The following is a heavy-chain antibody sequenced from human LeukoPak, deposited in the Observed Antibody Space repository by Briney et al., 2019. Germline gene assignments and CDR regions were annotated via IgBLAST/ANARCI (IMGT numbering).Heavy chain of an antibody. CDR1: GFTFSSYG. V-gene: IGHV3-23*01. Sequence: GGTLRLSCAASGFTFSSYGMSWVRQAPGKGLEWVSAISGSGGSTYYADSVKGRFTISRDNSKNTLYLQMNSLRAEDTAVYYCVKGGIAAAALYYFDYWGQGTLVTVSS. CDR2: ISGSGGST. CDR3: VKGGIAAAALYYFDY. D-gene: IGHD6-13*01. J-gene: IGHJ4*02.